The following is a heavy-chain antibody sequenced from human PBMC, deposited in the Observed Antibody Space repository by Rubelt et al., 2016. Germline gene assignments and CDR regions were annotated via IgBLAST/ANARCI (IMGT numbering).Heavy chain of an antibody. CDR2: IKQDGSEK. CDR1: GFTFGNHW. J-gene: IGHJ4*02. Sequence: EVQLVESGGGLVQPGGSLRLSCAASGFTFGNHWMSWIRQAPGKGLEWVANIKQDGSEKYYVDSVKGRFTISRDNAKNLLYLRRNSMTADDTAVYYCARDSAGVGVDYWGQGTLVSVSS. D-gene: IGHD1-26*01. CDR3: ARDSAGVGVDY. V-gene: IGHV3-7*03.